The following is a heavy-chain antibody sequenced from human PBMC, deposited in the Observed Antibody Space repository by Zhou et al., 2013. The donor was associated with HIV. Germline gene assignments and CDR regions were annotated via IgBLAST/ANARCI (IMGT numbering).Heavy chain of an antibody. Sequence: QVQLVQSGAEVKKPGASVKVSCKASGYTFTGNYIHWVRQAPGQGLEWMGWINPNSGGTNYAQKFQVRVTMTRDTSIRTAYMELSRLRSEDTAVYYCASQNPDLVVVVAATHAPDAFDIWGQGQWSPSLQ. D-gene: IGHD2-15*01. CDR3: ASQNPDLVVVVAATHAPDAFDI. J-gene: IGHJ3*02. CDR1: GYTFTGNY. V-gene: IGHV1-2*02. CDR2: INPNSGGT.